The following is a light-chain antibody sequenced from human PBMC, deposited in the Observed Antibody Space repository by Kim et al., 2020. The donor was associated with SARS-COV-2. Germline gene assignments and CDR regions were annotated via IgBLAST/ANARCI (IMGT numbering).Light chain of an antibody. J-gene: IGKJ5*01. CDR3: QHYGSTPLIT. CDR2: GTS. Sequence: PGDRATLSCRASQRVIRNSFAWYQHKTGQPPRLLIYGTSNRASGVSDRFSGSGSGTDFTLTITRLEPEDVAVYYCQHYGSTPLITFGQGTRLEIK. V-gene: IGKV3-20*01. CDR1: QRVIRNS.